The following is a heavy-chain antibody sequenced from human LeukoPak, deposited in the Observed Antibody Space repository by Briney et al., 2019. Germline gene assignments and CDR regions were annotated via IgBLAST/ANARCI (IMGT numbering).Heavy chain of an antibody. CDR2: MNPNSGNT. CDR1: GYTFTSYD. J-gene: IGHJ4*02. Sequence: ASVKVFCKASGYTFTSYDINWVRQATGQGLEWMGWMNPNSGNTGYAQKFQGRITMTKNTSITTAYMELSNLRSEDTAVYYCARGFWSSGWSAQPYYFDYWGQGNLVTVSS. V-gene: IGHV1-8*01. D-gene: IGHD6-19*01. CDR3: ARGFWSSGWSAQPYYFDY.